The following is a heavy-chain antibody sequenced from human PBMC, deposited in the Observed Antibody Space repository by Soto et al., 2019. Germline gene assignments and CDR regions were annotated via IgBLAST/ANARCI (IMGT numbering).Heavy chain of an antibody. Sequence: ASVKVSCKASGYTFTSYYMHWVRQAPGQGLEWMGIINPSGGSTSYAQKFQGRVTMTRDTSTSTVYMELSSLRSEDTAVYYCVSPDGSRPYGGNSGAFDIWGQGTMVTVSS. V-gene: IGHV1-46*01. CDR3: VSPDGSRPYGGNSGAFDI. J-gene: IGHJ3*02. CDR2: INPSGGST. D-gene: IGHD4-17*01. CDR1: GYTFTSYY.